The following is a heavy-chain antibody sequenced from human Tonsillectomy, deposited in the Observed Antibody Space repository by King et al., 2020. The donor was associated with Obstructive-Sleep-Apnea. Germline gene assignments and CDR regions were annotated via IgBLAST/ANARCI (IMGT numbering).Heavy chain of an antibody. CDR1: GYTFTGYY. CDR3: ARDAVAELHSRSNCFDY. CDR2: INPNSGGT. Sequence: QLVQSGAEVKKPGASVKVSCKASGYTFTGYYMHWVRQAPGQGLEWMGWINPNSGGTNYAQKFQGRVTMTRDTYINTAYMDLSSLRSDDTAVYYCARDAVAELHSRSNCFDYWGQGTLVTVSS. D-gene: IGHD1-26*01. V-gene: IGHV1-2*02. J-gene: IGHJ4*02.